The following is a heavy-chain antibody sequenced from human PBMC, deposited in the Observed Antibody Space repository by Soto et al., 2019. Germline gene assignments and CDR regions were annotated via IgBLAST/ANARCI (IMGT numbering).Heavy chain of an antibody. Sequence: QVQLEQSGAEVKKPGSSVKVSCKASGGRLNSYTFSWVRQAPGQGPEWMGRIIPVLGVANYAQTFQGRVTITADKSPSTVSMYLNSLRSEDTAVYYCARGAVAAGGTLGSWGQGTLVTVSS. J-gene: IGHJ4*02. D-gene: IGHD6-13*01. CDR2: IIPVLGVA. CDR1: GGRLNSYT. CDR3: ARGAVAAGGTLGS. V-gene: IGHV1-69*02.